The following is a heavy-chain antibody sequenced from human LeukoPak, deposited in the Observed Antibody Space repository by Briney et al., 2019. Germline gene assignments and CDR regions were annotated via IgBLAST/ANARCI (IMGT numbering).Heavy chain of an antibody. V-gene: IGHV3-33*08. CDR3: ARDKWVVPGLPDH. Sequence: PGGSLRLSCVASGFTFTDHSMDWVRQAPGKGLEWVAVIWYDGSNKYYADSVKGRFTISRDNSKNTLYLQMNSLRAEDTAVYYCARDKWVVPGLPDHWGQGTLVTVSS. D-gene: IGHD2-2*01. CDR1: GFTFTDHS. J-gene: IGHJ5*02. CDR2: IWYDGSNK.